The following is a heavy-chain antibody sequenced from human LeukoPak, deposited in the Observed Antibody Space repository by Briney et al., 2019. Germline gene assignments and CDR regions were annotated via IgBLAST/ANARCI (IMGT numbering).Heavy chain of an antibody. J-gene: IGHJ6*02. CDR2: ISAYNGNT. Sequence: GASVKVSCKASGYTFTSYGISWVRQAPGQGLEWMGWISAYNGNTNYAQKLQGRVTMTTDTSTSTAYMELRSLRSDDTVVYYCASHDSYYYDSSGYYAYYYGMDVWGQGTTVTVSS. CDR3: ASHDSYYYDSSGYYAYYYGMDV. D-gene: IGHD3-22*01. CDR1: GYTFTSYG. V-gene: IGHV1-18*01.